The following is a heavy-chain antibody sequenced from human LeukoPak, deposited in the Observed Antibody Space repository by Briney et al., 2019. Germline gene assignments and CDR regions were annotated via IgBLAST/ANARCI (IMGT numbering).Heavy chain of an antibody. V-gene: IGHV1-69*05. CDR3: ATLPNSARYPFLDY. J-gene: IGHJ4*02. CDR2: IIPIFGTA. CDR1: GGTFISYA. D-gene: IGHD1-26*01. Sequence: SVKVSCKASGGTFISYAISWVRQAPGQGLEWIGGIIPIFGTANYAQKFQGRVTVTMDTSTSTVYMDLSSLRSEDTAVYYCATLPNSARYPFLDYWGQGTLVIVSS.